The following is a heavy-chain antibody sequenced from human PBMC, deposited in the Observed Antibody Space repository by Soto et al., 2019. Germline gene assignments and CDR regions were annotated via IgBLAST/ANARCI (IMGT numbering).Heavy chain of an antibody. CDR2: ISPYNDQT. D-gene: IGHD3-16*01. V-gene: IGHV1-18*01. CDR3: ARGGYYDNVWGKLSHYGLDV. CDR1: GYTFIRYG. Sequence: QVQLVQSASEVMKPGASVKVSCKASGYTFIRYGITWVRQAPGQRLEWMGWISPYNDQTIYAQKLQGRVTMTADTSTRTVYMQLRSLNSADTAVYYCARGGYYDNVWGKLSHYGLDVWGQGTSVTVSS. J-gene: IGHJ6*02.